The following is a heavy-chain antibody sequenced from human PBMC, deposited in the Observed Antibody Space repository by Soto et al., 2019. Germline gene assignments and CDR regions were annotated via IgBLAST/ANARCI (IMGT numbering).Heavy chain of an antibody. J-gene: IGHJ6*02. CDR2: ISYDGSNK. CDR1: GFTFSSYA. CDR3: ARDSEVAHIDYYYGMDV. D-gene: IGHD5-12*01. Sequence: GGSLRLSCAASGFTFSSYAMHWVRQAPGKGLEWVAVISYDGSNKYYADSVKGRFTISRDNSKNKLYLQMNSLRAEDTVVYYCARDSEVAHIDYYYGMDVWGQGTTVTVSS. V-gene: IGHV3-30-3*01.